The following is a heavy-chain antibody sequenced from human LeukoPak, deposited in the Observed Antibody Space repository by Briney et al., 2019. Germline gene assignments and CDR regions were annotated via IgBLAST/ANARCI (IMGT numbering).Heavy chain of an antibody. J-gene: IGHJ4*02. V-gene: IGHV4-61*02. CDR3: ARRKSYGFRTFDY. CDR2: IYTSGST. Sequence: PSQTLSLTCSVSGGSISSDNDYWNWIRQPAGKGLEWIGRIGHIYTSGSTNYNPSLKSRVTISVDTSKNQFSLKLSSVTAADTAVYYCARRKSYGFRTFDYWGQGTLVTVSS. CDR1: GGSISSDNDY. D-gene: IGHD5-18*01.